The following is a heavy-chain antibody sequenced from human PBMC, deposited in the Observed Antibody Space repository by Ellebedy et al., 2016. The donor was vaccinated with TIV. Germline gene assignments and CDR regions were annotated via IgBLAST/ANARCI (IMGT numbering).Heavy chain of an antibody. CDR2: IYDSGNT. CDR3: ARTTEGYSRRGGGSYSYYMDV. V-gene: IGHV4-59*01. J-gene: IGHJ6*03. Sequence: SETLSLXCAVYGGSFSGYYWSWIRQSPGKGLEWIGYIYDSGNTNYNPSLKSRVTISEDTSKNRFSLKLSSVSAADTAVYYCARTTEGYSRRGGGSYSYYMDVWGTGTTVIVSS. D-gene: IGHD5-12*01. CDR1: GGSFSGYY.